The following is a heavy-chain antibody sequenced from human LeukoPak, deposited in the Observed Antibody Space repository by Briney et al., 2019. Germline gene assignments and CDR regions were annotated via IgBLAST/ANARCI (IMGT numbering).Heavy chain of an antibody. J-gene: IGHJ4*02. Sequence: SETLSLTCAVSGGSISSSNWWSWVRQPPGKGLEWIGEVYHSGSTNYNPSLTSRVTISVDKSKNQFSLKMSSVTAADTAVYYCARDNGVTDSYYFDYWGQGALVTVSS. CDR2: VYHSGST. D-gene: IGHD2-21*02. V-gene: IGHV4-4*02. CDR1: GGSISSSNW. CDR3: ARDNGVTDSYYFDY.